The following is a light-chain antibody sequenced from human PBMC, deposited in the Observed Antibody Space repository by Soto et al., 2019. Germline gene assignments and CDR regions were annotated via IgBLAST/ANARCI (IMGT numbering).Light chain of an antibody. J-gene: IGKJ1*01. V-gene: IGKV1-39*01. CDR1: QSISSY. CDR3: QQSYSTPT. CDR2: AAS. Sequence: DIQMTQSPSSLSASVGDRVTITCRASQSISSYLNWYQQKPWKAPKLLIYAASSLQSGVPSRFSGNGSGTDFTLTISSLQPEDFATYNCQQSYSTPTFGQGTKVEIK.